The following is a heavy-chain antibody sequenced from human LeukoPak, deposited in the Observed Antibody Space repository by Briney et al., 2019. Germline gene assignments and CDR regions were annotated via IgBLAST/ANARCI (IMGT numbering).Heavy chain of an antibody. CDR2: TKQDGSEK. J-gene: IGHJ6*03. V-gene: IGHV3-7*01. D-gene: IGHD7-27*01. Sequence: GGSLILSCSASGFTFSSYWMSWVRQAPGKGLEGVANTKQDGSEKYHVDSVKGRLTISRDNAKNSLYLQMNSLRAEDTAVYYCARLGSTGDYMDVWGKGTTVTVSS. CDR1: GFTFSSYW. CDR3: ARLGSTGDYMDV.